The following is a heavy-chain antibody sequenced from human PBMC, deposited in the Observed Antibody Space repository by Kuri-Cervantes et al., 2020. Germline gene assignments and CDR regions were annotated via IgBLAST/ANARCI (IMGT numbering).Heavy chain of an antibody. CDR1: GFTFSSYW. J-gene: IGHJ4*02. CDR3: AREGYCSSTSCYDDY. CDR2: IWYDGSNK. Sequence: GESLKISCAASGFTFSSYWMSWVRQAPGKGLEWVAVIWYDGSNKYYADSVKGRFTISRDNSKNTLYLQMNSLRAEDTAVYYCAREGYCSSTSCYDDYWGQGTLVTVSS. V-gene: IGHV3-33*08. D-gene: IGHD2-2*01.